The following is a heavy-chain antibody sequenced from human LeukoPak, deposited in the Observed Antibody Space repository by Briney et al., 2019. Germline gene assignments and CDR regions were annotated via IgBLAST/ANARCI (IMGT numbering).Heavy chain of an antibody. CDR2: IYHSGST. D-gene: IGHD3-22*01. V-gene: IGHV4-38-2*02. CDR1: GYSISSGYY. J-gene: IGHJ4*02. Sequence: PSETLSLTCTVSGYSISSGYYWGWIRQPPGKGLEWIGSIYHSGSTYYNPSLKSRVTISVDTSKNQFSLKLSSVTAADTAVYYCARSFGYESIPGGDFDCWGQGTLVTVS. CDR3: ARSFGYESIPGGDFDC.